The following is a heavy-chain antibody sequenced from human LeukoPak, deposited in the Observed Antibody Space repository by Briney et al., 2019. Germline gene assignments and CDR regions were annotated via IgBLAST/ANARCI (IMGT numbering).Heavy chain of an antibody. CDR2: ISSSGSTK. CDR3: ARRYCSSTSCTLDY. J-gene: IGHJ4*02. D-gene: IGHD2-2*01. CDR1: GFTLSSCE. V-gene: IGHV3-48*03. Sequence: GGSLRLSCAASGFTLSSCEMNWVRQAPGKGLEWVSYISSSGSTKYYADSVKGRFTISRDNAENSLYLQMNSLRAEDTAVYYCARRYCSSTSCTLDYWGQGTLVTVSS.